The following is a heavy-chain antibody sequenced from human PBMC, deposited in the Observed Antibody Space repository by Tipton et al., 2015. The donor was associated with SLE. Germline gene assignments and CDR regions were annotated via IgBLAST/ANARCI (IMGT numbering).Heavy chain of an antibody. V-gene: IGHV4-31*03. CDR1: GVSVSCGGYY. D-gene: IGHD3-9*01. Sequence: LRLSCTVSGVSVSCGGYYWNWIRQHPGKGLEWIGCIHSRGSTYYTPSLKSRLTMSVDTSNNQFSLQLSSVTAADTALYYCVSSGYPLGSFDVWGQGTMVTVSS. J-gene: IGHJ3*01. CDR2: IHSRGST. CDR3: VSSGYPLGSFDV.